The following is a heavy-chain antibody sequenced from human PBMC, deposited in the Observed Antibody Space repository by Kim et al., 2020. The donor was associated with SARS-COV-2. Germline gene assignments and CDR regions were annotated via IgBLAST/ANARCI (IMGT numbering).Heavy chain of an antibody. V-gene: IGHV1-2*06. CDR2: INTDSGIT. CDR1: GYSFTGYY. CDR3: AKDFDSRDTFEI. D-gene: IGHD2-15*01. J-gene: IGHJ3*02. Sequence: ASVKVSCKASGYSFTGYYMHWVRQAPGQGLEWMGRINTDSGITNYPRNFQGRVTMTRDTSINTASMELRGLRYDDTAVYYCAKDFDSRDTFEIWGQGT.